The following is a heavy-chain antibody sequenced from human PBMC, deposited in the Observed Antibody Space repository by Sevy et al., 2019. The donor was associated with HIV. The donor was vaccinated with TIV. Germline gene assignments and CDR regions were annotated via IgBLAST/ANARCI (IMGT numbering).Heavy chain of an antibody. CDR1: GSTVNPYA. Sequence: GGSLRLSCIASGSTVNPYAMSWVRQAPGKGLEWVAVINKSGGSTDYADSVRGRFSISRDNPNVYLEMNSLRVDDTAVYYCVKERVGYISSWYYFDYWGQGTLVTVSS. V-gene: IGHV3-23*01. J-gene: IGHJ4*02. D-gene: IGHD6-13*01. CDR2: INKSGGST. CDR3: VKERVGYISSWYYFDY.